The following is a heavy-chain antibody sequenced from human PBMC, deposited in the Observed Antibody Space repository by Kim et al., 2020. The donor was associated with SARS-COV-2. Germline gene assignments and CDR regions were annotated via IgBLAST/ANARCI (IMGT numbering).Heavy chain of an antibody. CDR3: TTDPKRITMIVVVITPICFDY. D-gene: IGHD3-22*01. V-gene: IGHV3-15*01. CDR2: IKSKTDGGTT. Sequence: GGSLRLSCAASGFTFSNAWMSWVRQAPGKGLEWVGRIKSKTDGGTTDYAAPVKGRFTISRDDSKNTLYLQMNSLKTEDTAVYYCTTDPKRITMIVVVITPICFDYWGQGTLVTVSS. J-gene: IGHJ4*02. CDR1: GFTFSNAW.